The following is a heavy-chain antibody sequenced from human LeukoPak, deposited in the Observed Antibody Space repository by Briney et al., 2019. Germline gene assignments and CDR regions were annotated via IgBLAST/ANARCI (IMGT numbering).Heavy chain of an antibody. CDR2: MNPNSGNT. D-gene: IGHD3-3*01. CDR3: AKGRLFWSGSFDY. CDR1: GYTYTSYD. V-gene: IGHV1-8*03. Sequence: GASVKVSCKASGYTYTSYDINWVRQATGQGLEWMGWMNPNSGNTGYAQKFQGRVTITRNTSISTAYMELNSLRAEDTAVYYCAKGRLFWSGSFDYWGQGTLVTVSS. J-gene: IGHJ4*02.